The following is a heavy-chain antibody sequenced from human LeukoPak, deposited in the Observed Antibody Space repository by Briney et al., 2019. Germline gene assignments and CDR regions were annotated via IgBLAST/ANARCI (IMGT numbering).Heavy chain of an antibody. CDR3: ARGGLIRGTLNSLIAFDL. D-gene: IGHD3-10*01. Sequence: SQTLSLTCAISGDSVSRTDAGWNWIRQSPSRGLEWLGRIYYRSHWYGDDVLSMKSRITINPDTAKNQFSLQLKSVTPEGTALYCARGGLIRGTLNSLIAFDLWGQGIMVTVSS. CDR1: GDSVSRTDAG. J-gene: IGHJ3*01. CDR2: IYYRSHWYG. V-gene: IGHV6-1*01.